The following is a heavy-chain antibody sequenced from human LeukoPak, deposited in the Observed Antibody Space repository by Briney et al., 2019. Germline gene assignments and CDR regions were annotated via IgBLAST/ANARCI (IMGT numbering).Heavy chain of an antibody. J-gene: IGHJ4*02. D-gene: IGHD3-3*01. V-gene: IGHV4-39*07. CDR3: AQYTIFGVVIKY. CDR2: IYYSGST. CDR1: GGSISSGSYY. Sequence: SETLSLTCTVSGGSISSGSYYWSWIRQPPGKGLGWIGSIYYSGSTYYNPSLKSRVTISVDTSKNQFSLKLSSVTAADTAVYYCAQYTIFGVVIKYWGQGTLVTVSS.